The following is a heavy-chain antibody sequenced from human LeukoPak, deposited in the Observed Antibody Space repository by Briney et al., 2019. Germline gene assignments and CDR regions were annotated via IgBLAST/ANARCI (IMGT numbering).Heavy chain of an antibody. CDR3: ATTVTFFDY. D-gene: IGHD4-17*01. CDR1: GFTFSNNA. J-gene: IGHJ4*02. V-gene: IGHV3-23*01. CDR2: ISGSTGST. Sequence: GGSLRLSCAASGFTFSNNAMNWVRQAPGKGLEWVSLISGSTGSTYYADSVKGRFSISRDNSKNTVYLLMNSLRAEDTAVYYCATTVTFFDYWGQGTLVTVSS.